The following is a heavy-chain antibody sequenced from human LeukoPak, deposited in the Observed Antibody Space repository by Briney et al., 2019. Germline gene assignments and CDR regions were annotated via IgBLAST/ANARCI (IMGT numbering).Heavy chain of an antibody. CDR2: IKQDGSEK. CDR1: GFTFSSYW. V-gene: IGHV3-7*01. D-gene: IGHD3-9*01. CDR3: ARDAQYYDILTGYYKGVGWYFDL. Sequence: PGGSLRLSCAASGFTFSSYWMSWVRQAPGKGLEWVANIKQDGSEKYYVDSVKGRFTISRDNAKNSLYLQMNSLRAEDTAVYYCARDAQYYDILTGYYKGVGWYFDLWGRGTLVTVSS. J-gene: IGHJ2*01.